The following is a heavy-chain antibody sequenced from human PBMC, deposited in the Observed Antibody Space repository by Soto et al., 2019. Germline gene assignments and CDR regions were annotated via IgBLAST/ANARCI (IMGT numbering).Heavy chain of an antibody. CDR3: ARRYYYGSGNIRYFDY. D-gene: IGHD3-10*01. CDR1: GGSISSGGYY. Sequence: SETLSLTCTVSGGSISSGGYYWSWIRQHPGKGLEWIGSIYYSGSTYYNPSLKSRVTISVDTSKNQFSLKLSSVTAADTAVYYCARRYYYGSGNIRYFDYWGQGALVTVSS. CDR2: IYYSGST. J-gene: IGHJ4*02. V-gene: IGHV4-39*01.